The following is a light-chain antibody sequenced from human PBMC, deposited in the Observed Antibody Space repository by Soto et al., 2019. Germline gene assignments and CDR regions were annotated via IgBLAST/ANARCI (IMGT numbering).Light chain of an antibody. J-gene: IGKJ2*01. Sequence: DIQMTQSPSTLSASVGDRVIITCRASQRISSWLAWYQQKPGKAPKLLIYDASSLESGVPSRFSGSGSGPEFTLAISSLQPDDFATYYCQQYNSNPYTFGHGTKLEIK. CDR3: QQYNSNPYT. V-gene: IGKV1-5*01. CDR1: QRISSW. CDR2: DAS.